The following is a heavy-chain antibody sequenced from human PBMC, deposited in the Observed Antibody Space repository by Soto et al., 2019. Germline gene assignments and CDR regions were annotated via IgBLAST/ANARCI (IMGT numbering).Heavy chain of an antibody. CDR2: IYPGDSDT. Sequence: GESLKISCKGSGYSFTSYWIGWVRQMPGKGLEWMGIIYPGDSDTRYSPSFQGQVTISADKSISTAYLQWSSLKASDTAMYYCARWVGESVGKYYFDYWGQGTLVTVSS. CDR1: GYSFTSYW. V-gene: IGHV5-51*01. D-gene: IGHD3-10*01. J-gene: IGHJ4*02. CDR3: ARWVGESVGKYYFDY.